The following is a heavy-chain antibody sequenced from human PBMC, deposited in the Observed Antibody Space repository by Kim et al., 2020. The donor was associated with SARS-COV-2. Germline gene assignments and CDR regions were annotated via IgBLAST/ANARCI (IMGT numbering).Heavy chain of an antibody. CDR1: GFTFSNYY. V-gene: IGHV3-7*01. CDR3: AREVSCGSHDL. D-gene: IGHD6-19*01. Sequence: GGSLRLSCVASGFTFSNYYMSWVRQAPGKGLEWVANIKTDGSSKGYVDSVKGRFTISRDNAKNSLNLQIDSLRAEDTAVYYCAREVSCGSHDLWGRGTLVTVSS. J-gene: IGHJ4*02. CDR2: IKTDGSSK.